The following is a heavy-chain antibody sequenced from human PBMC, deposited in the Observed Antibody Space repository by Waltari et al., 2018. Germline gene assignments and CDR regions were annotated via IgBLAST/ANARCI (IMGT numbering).Heavy chain of an antibody. Sequence: EVQLVETGGGLIQPGGSLSLSGAASGFTVSSNYMRWVRQAQGKGLEWVSVIYSGGRTYYADSVKGRFTISRDNSKNTLYLQMNSLRAEDTAVYYCASTVLGYCSSTSCYEDHWGQGTLVTVSS. CDR2: IYSGGRT. D-gene: IGHD2-2*01. CDR1: GFTVSSNY. CDR3: ASTVLGYCSSTSCYEDH. V-gene: IGHV3-53*02. J-gene: IGHJ4*02.